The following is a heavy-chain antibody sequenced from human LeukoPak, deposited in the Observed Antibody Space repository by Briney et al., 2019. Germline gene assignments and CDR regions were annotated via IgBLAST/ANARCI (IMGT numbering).Heavy chain of an antibody. CDR1: GGSISSGGYY. D-gene: IGHD2-2*01. Sequence: SETLSLTCTVSGGSISSGGYYWSWIRQHPGKGLEWIGYIYYSGSTYYNPSLKSRVTISVDTSKNQFSLKLSSVTAADTAVYYCARGRECSSTSCYYWYFDLWGCGTLVTVSS. J-gene: IGHJ2*01. CDR2: IYYSGST. V-gene: IGHV4-31*03. CDR3: ARGRECSSTSCYYWYFDL.